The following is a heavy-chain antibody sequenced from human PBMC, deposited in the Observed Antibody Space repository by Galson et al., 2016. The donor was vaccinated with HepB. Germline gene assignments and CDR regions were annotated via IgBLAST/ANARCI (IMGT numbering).Heavy chain of an antibody. V-gene: IGHV3-53*01. CDR3: ARAGSRVGFYLRFGFFDS. Sequence: SLRLSCAVSGFSVSQNYMTWVRQAPGKGLEWLSVIYSGNNAYYADSVKGRFTISRDNFRNTLHLQINSLRAGDTAVYYCARAGSRVGFYLRFGFFDSWAREPWSPSPQ. D-gene: IGHD3-10*01. J-gene: IGHJ4*02. CDR1: GFSVSQNY. CDR2: IYSGNNA.